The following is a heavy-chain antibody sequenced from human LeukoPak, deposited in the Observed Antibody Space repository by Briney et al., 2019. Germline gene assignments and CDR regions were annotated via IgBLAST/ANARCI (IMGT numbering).Heavy chain of an antibody. CDR3: ARGARGYCSGGSCYRGGDY. V-gene: IGHV1-2*04. J-gene: IGHJ4*02. CDR2: INPNSGGT. CDR1: GYTFTGYY. Sequence: EASVKVSCKASGYTFTGYYMHWVRQAPGQGLEWMGWINPNSGGTNYAQKFQGWVTMTRDTSISTAYMELSRLRSDDTAVYYCARGARGYCSGGSCYRGGDYWGQGTLVTVSS. D-gene: IGHD2-15*01.